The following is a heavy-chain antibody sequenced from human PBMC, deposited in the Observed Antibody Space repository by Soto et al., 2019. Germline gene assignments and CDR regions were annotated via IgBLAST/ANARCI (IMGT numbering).Heavy chain of an antibody. Sequence: QVQLVQSGAEVKKPGSSVKVSCKASGGTFSSYAISWVRQAPGQGLEWMGGIIPIFGTANYAQKFQGRVTSTADESTSTAYMERSSLRSEDTAVYYCARKSTLTRYCSSTSCYRGYYYYGMDVWGQGTTVTVSS. CDR3: ARKSTLTRYCSSTSCYRGYYYYGMDV. D-gene: IGHD2-2*02. CDR1: GGTFSSYA. J-gene: IGHJ6*02. CDR2: IIPIFGTA. V-gene: IGHV1-69*01.